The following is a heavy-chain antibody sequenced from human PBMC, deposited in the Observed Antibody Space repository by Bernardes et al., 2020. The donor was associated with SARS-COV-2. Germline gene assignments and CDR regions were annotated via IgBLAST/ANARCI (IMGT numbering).Heavy chain of an antibody. D-gene: IGHD3-22*01. J-gene: IGHJ3*02. Sequence: AESLSLTCAVSGFSISSTSGGSYWALVRQPPGKGLDWIWSVYYTRSPYSHPSLRSRVTISRDTSKNQFSLKLSYVTAAETAVYYCASMFDRSGDYYVGYDFDIWGQGTTVTVSS. CDR1: GFSISSTSGGSY. V-gene: IGHV4-39*01. CDR2: VYYTRSP. CDR3: ASMFDRSGDYYVGYDFDI.